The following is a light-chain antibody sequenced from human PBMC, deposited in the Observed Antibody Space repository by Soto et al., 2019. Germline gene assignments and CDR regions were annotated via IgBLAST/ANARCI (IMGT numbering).Light chain of an antibody. CDR3: QSYDNNLSGGV. J-gene: IGLJ3*02. CDR1: SSNIGAGYD. V-gene: IGLV1-40*01. CDR2: GSS. Sequence: QPVLTQPPSVTGAPGQRVTISCTGSSSNIGAGYDVHWYQQLPGRAPKLLIYGSSNRPSGVPDRISGSKSGTSASLAITGLQAEEEADYYCQSYDNNLSGGVFGGGTKLTVL.